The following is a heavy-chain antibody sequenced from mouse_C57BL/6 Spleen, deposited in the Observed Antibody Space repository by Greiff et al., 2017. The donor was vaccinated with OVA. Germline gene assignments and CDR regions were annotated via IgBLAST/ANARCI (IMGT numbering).Heavy chain of an antibody. D-gene: IGHD1-1*01. V-gene: IGHV1-43*01. CDR1: GYSFTGYY. CDR2: INPSTGGT. CDR3: ARGLYYYGSSYYAMDY. J-gene: IGHJ4*01. Sequence: VQLQQSGPELVKPGASVKISCKASGYSFTGYYMHWVKQSSEKSLEWIGEINPSTGGTSYNQKFKGKATLTVDKSSSTAYMQLKSLTSEDSAVYYCARGLYYYGSSYYAMDYWGQGTSVTVSS.